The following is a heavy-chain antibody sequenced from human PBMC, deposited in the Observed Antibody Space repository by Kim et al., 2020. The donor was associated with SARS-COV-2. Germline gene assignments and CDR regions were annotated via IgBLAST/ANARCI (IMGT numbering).Heavy chain of an antibody. V-gene: IGHV1-69*13. D-gene: IGHD3-22*01. CDR2: IIPIFGTA. Sequence: SVKVSCKASGGTFSSYATSWVRQAPGQGLEWMGGIIPIFGTANYARKFQGRVTITADESTSTAYMELSSLSSEDTAVYYCARGPDDSSGYYYVGYYYGMDVWGQGTTVPVSS. CDR1: GGTFSSYA. CDR3: ARGPDDSSGYYYVGYYYGMDV. J-gene: IGHJ6*02.